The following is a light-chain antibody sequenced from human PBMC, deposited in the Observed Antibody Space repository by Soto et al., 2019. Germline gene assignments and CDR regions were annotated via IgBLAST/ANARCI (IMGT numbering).Light chain of an antibody. V-gene: IGKV1-39*01. CDR3: QQSYSSPWT. CDR1: QTITTY. J-gene: IGKJ1*01. Sequence: DIQMTQSPSSLSAPVGDSVTITCRASQTITTYLNWYQQQPGKAPKLLIYAASTLQRGVPSRFSGRGSATDFTLIIGSLQPEDFAISYCQQSYSSPWTFGPGTKVA. CDR2: AAS.